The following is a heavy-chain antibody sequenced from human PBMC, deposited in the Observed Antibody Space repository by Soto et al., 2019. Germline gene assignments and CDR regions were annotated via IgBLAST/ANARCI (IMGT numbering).Heavy chain of an antibody. D-gene: IGHD3-22*01. V-gene: IGHV1-3*05. CDR3: ARADSNYYYYYGMDV. CDR2: INAGNGNT. Sequence: QVQLVQSRAEEKKPGASVKVSCKASGYTFTNYDMHWVRQAPGQRLEWMGWINAGNGNTKYSQKFQGRVTITRDTSASTAYMELSSLRSEDTAVYYCARADSNYYYYYGMDVWGQGTTVTVSS. CDR1: GYTFTNYD. J-gene: IGHJ6*02.